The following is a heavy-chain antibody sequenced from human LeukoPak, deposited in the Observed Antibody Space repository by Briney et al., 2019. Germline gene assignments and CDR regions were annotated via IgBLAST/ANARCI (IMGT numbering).Heavy chain of an antibody. CDR2: ISSNGGST. J-gene: IGHJ3*02. V-gene: IGHV3-64*04. CDR1: GFTFSSYA. D-gene: IGHD3-22*01. Sequence: PGGSLRLSCSASGFTFSSYAMHWVRQAPGKGLEYVSAISSNGGSTYYADSVKGRFTISRDNSKNTLYLQMNSLRAEDTAVYYCAKWRQDYYDSSTYYYDGFDIWGQGTRVTVSS. CDR3: AKWRQDYYDSSTYYYDGFDI.